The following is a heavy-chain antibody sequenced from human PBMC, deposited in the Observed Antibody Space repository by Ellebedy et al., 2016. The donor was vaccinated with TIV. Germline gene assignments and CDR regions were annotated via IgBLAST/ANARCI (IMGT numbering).Heavy chain of an antibody. D-gene: IGHD6-6*01. CDR2: INSNSGGT. CDR3: ARTRGSSSVELDP. V-gene: IGHV1-2*02. CDR1: GYTFTGYF. Sequence: ASVKVSCKASGYTFTGYFVHWVRQAPGQGLEWMGWINSNSGGTNYEQKFQGRVSMTRDTSISTAYMELSSLKFDGTAIYYCARTRGSSSVELDPWGQGTLVTVSS. J-gene: IGHJ5*02.